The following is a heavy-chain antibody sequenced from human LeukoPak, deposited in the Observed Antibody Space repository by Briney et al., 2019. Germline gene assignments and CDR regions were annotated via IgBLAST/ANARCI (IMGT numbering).Heavy chain of an antibody. CDR1: GFTFSSFA. CDR3: ARGRWWLLSHQYYYYGMDV. Sequence: PGGSLRLSCAASGFTFSSFAMNWVRQAPGKGLEWVSSISSSSSYIYYADSVKGRFTISRDNAKNSLYLQMNSLRAEDTAVYYCARGRWWLLSHQYYYYGMDVWGQGTTVTVSS. CDR2: ISSSSSYI. J-gene: IGHJ6*02. D-gene: IGHD2-21*02. V-gene: IGHV3-21*01.